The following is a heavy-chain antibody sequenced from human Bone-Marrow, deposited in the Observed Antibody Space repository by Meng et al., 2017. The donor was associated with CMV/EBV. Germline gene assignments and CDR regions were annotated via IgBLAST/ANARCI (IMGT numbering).Heavy chain of an antibody. Sequence: ASVKVSGKVSGYTLTELSMHWVRQAPGKGLEWMGGFDPEDGETIYAQKFQGRVTMTEDTSTDTAYMELSSLRSEDTAVYYCATSFVTTEYYYRMDVWGQGTTVTVSS. CDR1: GYTLTELS. CDR3: ATSFVTTEYYYRMDV. J-gene: IGHJ6*02. CDR2: FDPEDGET. D-gene: IGHD4-11*01. V-gene: IGHV1-24*01.